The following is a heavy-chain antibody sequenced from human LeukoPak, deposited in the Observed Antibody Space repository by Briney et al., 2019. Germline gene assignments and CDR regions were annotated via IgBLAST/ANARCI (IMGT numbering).Heavy chain of an antibody. J-gene: IGHJ4*02. CDR3: ARDSTWLQLFY. CDR2: IWYNGSNK. V-gene: IGHV3-33*01. D-gene: IGHD5-24*01. Sequence: GGSLRLSCAASGFTFSSYGMHWVRQAPGKGLEWVAVIWYNGSNKNYADSVKGRFTISRDNSKNTLYLQMNSLRAEDTAVYYCARDSTWLQLFYWGQGTLVTVSS. CDR1: GFTFSSYG.